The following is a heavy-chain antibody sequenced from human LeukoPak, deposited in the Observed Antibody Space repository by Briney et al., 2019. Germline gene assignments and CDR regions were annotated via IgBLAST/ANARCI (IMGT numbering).Heavy chain of an antibody. CDR2: INPNSGGT. J-gene: IGHJ4*02. V-gene: IGHV1-2*02. Sequence: GASVKVSCKASGYTFTGNHMHWVRQAPGQGLEWMGWINPNSGGTNYAQKFQGRVIMTRDTSISTAYMELSRLGSDDTAVYYCARGGSNDSIHSCGGNCYFLDYWGQGTLVTVSS. CDR3: ARGGSNDSIHSCGGNCYFLDY. D-gene: IGHD2-21*02. CDR1: GYTFTGNH.